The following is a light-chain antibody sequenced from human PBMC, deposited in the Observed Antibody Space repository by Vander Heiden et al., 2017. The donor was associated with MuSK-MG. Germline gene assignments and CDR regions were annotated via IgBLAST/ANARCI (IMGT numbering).Light chain of an antibody. CDR1: QNINTW. CDR2: KES. V-gene: IGKV1-5*03. CDR3: QKYDTYST. J-gene: IGKJ5*01. Sequence: DIQMTQSPSTLSASIGDRVTITCRASQNINTWLAWHQQKPGKAPKLLIYKESTLESGVPSRFTGSGAGTEFTLTISRLQPDDFATYYCQKYDTYSTFGQGTRLDIK.